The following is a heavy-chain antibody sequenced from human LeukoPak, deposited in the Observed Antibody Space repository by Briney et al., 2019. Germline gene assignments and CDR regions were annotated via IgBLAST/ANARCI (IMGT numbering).Heavy chain of an antibody. J-gene: IGHJ4*02. V-gene: IGHV3-23*01. Sequence: GGSQRLSCAASGFTISSYAMSWVRQAPGKGLEWVSAISGSGGSTYYADSVKGRFTISRDNSKNTLYLQMNSLRAEDTAVYYCAKDRVDSRQLVPDSWGQGTLVTVSS. CDR3: AKDRVDSRQLVPDS. D-gene: IGHD6-13*01. CDR1: GFTISSYA. CDR2: ISGSGGST.